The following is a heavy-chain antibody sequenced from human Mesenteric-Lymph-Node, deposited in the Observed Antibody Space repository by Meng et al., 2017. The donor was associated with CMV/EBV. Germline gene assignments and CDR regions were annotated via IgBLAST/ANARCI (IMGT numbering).Heavy chain of an antibody. V-gene: IGHV1-2*02. CDR2: INPNSGGT. CDR3: ARDQGRNDAFDI. Sequence: ASVKVSCKASGYTFTGYYTHWVRQAPGQGLEWMGWINPNSGGTNYAQKFQGRVTMTRDTSISTAYMELSRLRSDDTAVYYCARDQGRNDAFDIWGQGTMVTVSS. J-gene: IGHJ3*02. CDR1: GYTFTGYY. D-gene: IGHD1-14*01.